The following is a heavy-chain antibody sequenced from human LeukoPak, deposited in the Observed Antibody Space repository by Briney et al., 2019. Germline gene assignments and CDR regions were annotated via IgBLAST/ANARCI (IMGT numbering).Heavy chain of an antibody. CDR3: AKDLDCSGGTCHKAFDC. V-gene: IGHV3-23*01. D-gene: IGHD2-15*01. CDR2: ISGSGGST. CDR1: GFTFSSYA. J-gene: IGHJ4*02. Sequence: PGGSLRLSCAASGFTFSSYAMSWVRQAPGKGLEWASAISGSGGSTYYADSVKGRFTTSRDNSKNTLYLQMSRLRVEDTAVYYCAKDLDCSGGTCHKAFDCWGQGTLVTVSS.